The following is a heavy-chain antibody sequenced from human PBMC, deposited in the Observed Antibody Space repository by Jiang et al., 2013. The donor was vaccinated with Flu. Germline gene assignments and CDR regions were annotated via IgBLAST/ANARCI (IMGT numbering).Heavy chain of an antibody. V-gene: IGHV3-15*05. J-gene: IGHJ4*02. CDR2: FKIKPDGGTT. CDR1: IFPFNNIS. CDR3: TTLSGRGLDY. D-gene: IGHD1-26*01. Sequence: VQLVESGGGLVKPGGSLRLACTVSIFPFNNISMSWVRQAPGKGLEWVGRFKIKPDGGTTDYAAPVKGRFSISRDDSKKTLYLQMNSVKTEDTGVYYCTTLSGRGLDYWGQGTLVTVSS.